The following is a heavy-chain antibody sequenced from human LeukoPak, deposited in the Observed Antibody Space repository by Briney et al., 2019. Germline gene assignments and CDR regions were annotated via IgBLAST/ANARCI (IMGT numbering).Heavy chain of an antibody. D-gene: IGHD1-26*01. J-gene: IGHJ4*02. CDR2: IYYSGST. Sequence: SETLSLTCTVSGGSISSYYWSWIRQPPGKGLEWIGYIYYSGSTNYNPSLKSRVTISVDTSKNQFSLKLSSLTAADTAVYYCARAVYSGSYFFDYWGQGTLVTVSS. V-gene: IGHV4-59*01. CDR3: ARAVYSGSYFFDY. CDR1: GGSISSYY.